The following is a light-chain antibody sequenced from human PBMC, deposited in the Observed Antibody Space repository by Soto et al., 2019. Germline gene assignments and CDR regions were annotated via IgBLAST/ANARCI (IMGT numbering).Light chain of an antibody. CDR2: RVS. J-gene: IGKJ2*01. Sequence: DIQMTQSPSTLSASVGDTVTITCRASQTIGNWMAWFQQTPGKAPKLLVYRVSSLHTGDPSRFGGSGSGTEFALTISSLQPEDLALYYCQQSNTYPYTFCQGTKRESK. CDR3: QQSNTYPYT. CDR1: QTIGNW. V-gene: IGKV1-5*03.